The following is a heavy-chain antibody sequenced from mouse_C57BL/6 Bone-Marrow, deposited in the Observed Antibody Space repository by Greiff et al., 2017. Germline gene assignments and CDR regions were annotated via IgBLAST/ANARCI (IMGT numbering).Heavy chain of an antibody. Sequence: EVQLQQSGPGLVKPSPSLSLTCSVTGYSITSGYYWNWIRQFPGNKLEWMGYISYDGSNNYNPSLKNRISITRDTSKNQFFLKLNSVTTEDTATYYGAREDYSNSIFFAYWGQGTLVTVSA. J-gene: IGHJ3*01. CDR3: AREDYSNSIFFAY. D-gene: IGHD2-5*01. V-gene: IGHV3-6*01. CDR2: ISYDGSN. CDR1: GYSITSGYY.